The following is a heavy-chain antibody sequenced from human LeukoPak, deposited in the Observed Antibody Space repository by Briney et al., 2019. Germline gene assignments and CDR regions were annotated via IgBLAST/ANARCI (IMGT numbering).Heavy chain of an antibody. V-gene: IGHV4-34*01. J-gene: IGHJ6*02. CDR3: ARGRDFRGVKNYGMDV. CDR2: INHSGST. CDR1: GGSFSGYY. D-gene: IGHD2/OR15-2a*01. Sequence: SETLSLTCAVYGGSFSGYYWSWIRQPPGKGLEWIGEINHSGSTNYNPSLKSRVTISVDTSKSQFSLKLSSVTAADTAVYYCARGRDFRGVKNYGMDVWGQGTTVTVSS.